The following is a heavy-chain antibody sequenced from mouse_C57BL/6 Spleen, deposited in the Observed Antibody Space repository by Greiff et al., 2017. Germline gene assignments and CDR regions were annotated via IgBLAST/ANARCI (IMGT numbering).Heavy chain of an antibody. Sequence: QVQLQQSGAELVRPGASVTLSCKASGYTFTDYEMHWVKQTPVHGLEWIGAIDPETGGTAYNQKFKGKAILTADKSSSTAYMELRSLTSEDSAVYYGTREGLRGFDYWGQGTTLTVSS. J-gene: IGHJ2*01. CDR2: IDPETGGT. D-gene: IGHD2-4*01. CDR1: GYTFTDYE. V-gene: IGHV1-15*01. CDR3: TREGLRGFDY.